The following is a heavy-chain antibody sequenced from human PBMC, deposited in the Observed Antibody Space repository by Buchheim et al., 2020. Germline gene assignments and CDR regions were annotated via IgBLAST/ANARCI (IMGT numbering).Heavy chain of an antibody. CDR1: GFTFSSYG. CDR2: ISYDGSNK. Sequence: QVQLVESGGGVVQPGRSLRLSCAASGFTFSSYGMHWVRQAPGKGLEWVAVISYDGSNKYHADSVKGRFTISRDNSKNTLYLQMDTMRAEDTTVCYCAKDSYEYSSSATDYWGQGTL. D-gene: IGHD6-6*01. V-gene: IGHV3-30*18. J-gene: IGHJ4*02. CDR3: AKDSYEYSSSATDY.